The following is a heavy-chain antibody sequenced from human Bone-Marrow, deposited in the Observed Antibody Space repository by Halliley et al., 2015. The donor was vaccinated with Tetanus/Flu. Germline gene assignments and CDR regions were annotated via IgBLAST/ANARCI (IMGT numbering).Heavy chain of an antibody. D-gene: IGHD3-9*01. CDR3: ATKFFEDTGYVFRAFHM. J-gene: IGHJ3*02. CDR2: IDVDDSET. Sequence: IIDVDDSETRYSPPFQGQVPISADKSIKTAYLQWSSLRASDTAMYYCATKFFEDTGYVFRAFHMWGQGTMVTVSS. V-gene: IGHV5-51*01.